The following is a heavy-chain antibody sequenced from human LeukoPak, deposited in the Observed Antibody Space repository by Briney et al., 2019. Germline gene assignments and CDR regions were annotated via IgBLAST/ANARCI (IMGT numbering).Heavy chain of an antibody. CDR1: GYTFTGYY. V-gene: IGHV1-2*02. J-gene: IGHJ5*02. CDR2: INPNSGGT. Sequence: ASVKVSCKASGYTFTGYYMHWVRQAPGQGLEWMGWINPNSGGTNYAQKFQGRVTTTRDTSISTAYMELSRLRSDDTAVYYCATGDFLSGSYYAFDPWGQGTLVTVSS. D-gene: IGHD1-26*01. CDR3: ATGDFLSGSYYAFDP.